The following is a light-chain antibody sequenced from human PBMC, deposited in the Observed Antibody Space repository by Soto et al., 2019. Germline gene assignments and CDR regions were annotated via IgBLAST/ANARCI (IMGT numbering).Light chain of an antibody. CDR1: QSISNY. Sequence: DIQMTQSPSSLSASVGDRVTITCRASQSISNYLNWYQQRPGRAPKVLLFAASSLQSGVPSRFSGSGSETDFTLTISSLQPEDFATYYCQQSYDTPRLTFGQGTRLEIK. J-gene: IGKJ5*01. CDR3: QQSYDTPRLT. V-gene: IGKV1-39*01. CDR2: AAS.